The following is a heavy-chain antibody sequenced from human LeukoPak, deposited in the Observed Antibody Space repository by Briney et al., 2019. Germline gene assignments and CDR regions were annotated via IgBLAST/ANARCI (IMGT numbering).Heavy chain of an antibody. Sequence: GASVKVSCKSSGYTFTSYDINWVRQATGQGLEWMGWMNPNSGNTGYAQKFQGRVTMTRNTSISTAYMELSSLRSEDQAVYYCARESEQWLADAFDIWGQGTMVTVSS. CDR3: ARESEQWLADAFDI. CDR1: GYTFTSYD. V-gene: IGHV1-8*01. CDR2: MNPNSGNT. D-gene: IGHD6-19*01. J-gene: IGHJ3*02.